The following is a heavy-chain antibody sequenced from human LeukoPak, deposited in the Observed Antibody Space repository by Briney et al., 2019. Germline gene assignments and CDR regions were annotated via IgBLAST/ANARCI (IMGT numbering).Heavy chain of an antibody. J-gene: IGHJ4*02. CDR1: GFTFSDYA. CDR2: ISASGTTT. Sequence: GGSLRLSCAASGFTFSDYAMSWVRQAPGKGLEWVATISASGTTTYYADSVQGRFAISRDNSKNILYLQLSSLRAEDTAVYYCAGRKWIQLWLFDYWGQGTLVTVSS. V-gene: IGHV3-23*01. D-gene: IGHD5-18*01. CDR3: AGRKWIQLWLFDY.